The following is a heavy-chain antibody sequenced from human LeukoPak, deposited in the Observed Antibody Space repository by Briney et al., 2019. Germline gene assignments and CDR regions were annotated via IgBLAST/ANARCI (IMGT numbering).Heavy chain of an antibody. D-gene: IGHD6-13*01. V-gene: IGHV4-39*01. CDR3: ARGGRSSWSSPTEFDP. CDR2: IYYSGST. CDR1: GGSISSGSYY. Sequence: SETLSLTCTVSGGSISSGSYYWGWIRQPPGKGLEWIGKIYYSGSTYYNPSLQSRVTISIDTSKNQFSLKLSSVTAADTAVYYCARGGRSSWSSPTEFDPWGQGTLVTVSS. J-gene: IGHJ5*02.